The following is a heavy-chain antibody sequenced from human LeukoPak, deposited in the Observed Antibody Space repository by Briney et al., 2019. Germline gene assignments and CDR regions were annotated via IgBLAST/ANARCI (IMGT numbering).Heavy chain of an antibody. CDR1: GFTFSSYN. CDR3: ARALPGVMGY. V-gene: IGHV3-21*01. J-gene: IGHJ4*02. Sequence: GGSLRLSCAASGFTFSSYNMNWVRQAPGKGLEWVSSISSSSSYIYYADSVKGRFTISRDNAKNSLYLQMNSLRAEDTAVYYCARALPGVMGYWGQGTLVTVSS. CDR2: ISSSSSYI. D-gene: IGHD2-21*01.